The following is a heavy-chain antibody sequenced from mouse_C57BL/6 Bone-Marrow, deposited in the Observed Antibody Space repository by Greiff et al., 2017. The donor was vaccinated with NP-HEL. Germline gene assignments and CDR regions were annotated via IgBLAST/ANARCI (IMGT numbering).Heavy chain of an antibody. Sequence: QVQLQQPGAELVKPGASVKMSCKASGYTFTSYWITWVKQRPGQGLEWIGDIYPGSGSTNYNEKFKSKATLTVGTSSSTAYMQLSSLTSEDSAVYYCARSGLRRRYFDVWGTGTTVTVSS. D-gene: IGHD2-4*01. CDR3: ARSGLRRRYFDV. V-gene: IGHV1-55*01. CDR2: IYPGSGST. J-gene: IGHJ1*03. CDR1: GYTFTSYW.